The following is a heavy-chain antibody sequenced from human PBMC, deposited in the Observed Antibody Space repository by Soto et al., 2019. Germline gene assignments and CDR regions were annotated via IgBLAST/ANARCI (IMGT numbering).Heavy chain of an antibody. CDR1: GGSISSGGYY. V-gene: IGHV4-31*03. CDR3: ARIFSSSSYYFDY. J-gene: IGHJ4*02. CDR2: IYYSGST. D-gene: IGHD6-6*01. Sequence: QVQLQESGPGLVKPSQTLSLTCTVSGGSISSGGYYWSWIRQHPGKGLEWIGYIYYSGSTYYNPSLKSRVTISVDTSKTQFSLKLSSVTAADTAVYYCARIFSSSSYYFDYWGQGTLVTVSS.